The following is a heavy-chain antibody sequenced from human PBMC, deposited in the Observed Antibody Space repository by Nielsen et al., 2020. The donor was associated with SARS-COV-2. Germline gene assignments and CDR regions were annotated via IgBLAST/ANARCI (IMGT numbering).Heavy chain of an antibody. CDR1: GFLFRSYA. CDR2: ISSDGTSL. V-gene: IGHV3-30*18. J-gene: IGHJ4*02. D-gene: IGHD3-22*01. CDR3: AKHLPYYSDSSAFDY. Sequence: GESLKISCAASGFLFRSYAMHWVRQAPGKGLEWVAVISSDGTSLYYADSVKGRLTISRDNSKNTLYLQMNSLRVEDTAVYYCAKHLPYYSDSSAFDYWGQGTLVTVSS.